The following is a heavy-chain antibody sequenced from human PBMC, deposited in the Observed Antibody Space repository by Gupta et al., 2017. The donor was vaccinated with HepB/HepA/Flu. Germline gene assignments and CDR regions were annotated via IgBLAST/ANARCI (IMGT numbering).Heavy chain of an antibody. V-gene: IGHV3-11*01. CDR2: ISSGGTM. CDR3: ARDLLWFGGPPDY. D-gene: IGHD3-10*01. Sequence: QVQLVESGGGLVKPGGSLRLPCAASGFTFSDSYMRWIRQAPGKGLEFVSYISSGGTMYYADSVKGRFTISRDNAKNSLYLQMNSLRAEDTAVYYCARDLLWFGGPPDYWGQGTLVTVSS. CDR1: GFTFSDSY. J-gene: IGHJ4*02.